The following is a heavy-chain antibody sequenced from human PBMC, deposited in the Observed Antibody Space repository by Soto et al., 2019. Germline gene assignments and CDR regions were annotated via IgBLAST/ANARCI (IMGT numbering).Heavy chain of an antibody. CDR3: ASVQGDYVWGSYNYVYYGMDV. V-gene: IGHV1-18*04. Sequence: ASVKVSCKASGYTFTSYGISWVRQAPGQGLEWMGWISAYNGNTNYAQKLQGGVTITTDTSTSTSYMELRSLRSDDTTAYYCASVQGDYVWGSYNYVYYGMDVWGQGTTVTVSS. D-gene: IGHD3-16*01. J-gene: IGHJ6*02. CDR2: ISAYNGNT. CDR1: GYTFTSYG.